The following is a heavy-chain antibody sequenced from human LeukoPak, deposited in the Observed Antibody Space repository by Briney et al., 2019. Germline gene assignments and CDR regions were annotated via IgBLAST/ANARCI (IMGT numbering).Heavy chain of an antibody. Sequence: PGGSLRLSCAVSGITLSNYGMSWVRQAPGKGLEWVAGISGSGGSTYYADSVEGRFTISRDNSKNTLYLQMNSLRAEDTAVYYCARSGGYEAFGYWGQGTLVTVSS. J-gene: IGHJ4*02. CDR3: ARSGGYEAFGY. V-gene: IGHV3-23*01. CDR1: GITLSNYG. CDR2: ISGSGGST. D-gene: IGHD5-12*01.